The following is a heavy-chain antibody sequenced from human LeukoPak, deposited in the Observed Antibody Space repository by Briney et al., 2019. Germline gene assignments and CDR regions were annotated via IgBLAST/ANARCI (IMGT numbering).Heavy chain of an antibody. V-gene: IGHV1-46*01. CDR1: GYTFTSYY. D-gene: IGHD4-17*01. CDR2: INPSGGST. J-gene: IGHJ4*02. CDR3: ARSRVTTPDY. Sequence: GGSLRLSCAASGYTFTSYYMHWVRQAPGQGLEWMGIINPSGGSTSYAQKFQGRVTMTRDTSTSTVYMELSSLRSEDTAVYYCARSRVTTPDYWGQGTLVTVSS.